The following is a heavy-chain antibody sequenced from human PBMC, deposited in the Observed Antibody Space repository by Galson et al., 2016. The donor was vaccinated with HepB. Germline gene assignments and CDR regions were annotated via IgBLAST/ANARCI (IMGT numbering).Heavy chain of an antibody. V-gene: IGHV3-74*01. J-gene: IGHJ3*02. Sequence: SLRLSCAASAFTFSAYPMHWVRQAPGKGLVWISRIFTDGSGTLYADSVKGRFTISRDNAKNTLFLQRNSLRADDTAVYYCGRGSKYGFDMWGQGTMVTVSS. CDR3: GRGSKYGFDM. CDR2: IFTDGSGT. CDR1: AFTFSAYP.